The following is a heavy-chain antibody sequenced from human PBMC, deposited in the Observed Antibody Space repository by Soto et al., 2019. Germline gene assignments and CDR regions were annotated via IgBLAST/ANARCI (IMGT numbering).Heavy chain of an antibody. J-gene: IGHJ5*02. Sequence: SETLCLTCAVSGVPMTNTNWCSWGRHPPWKLLEWIGEVFHSGSTNYNPSLKSRVTISVDKSKNQFSLNLTSVTAADTAVYYCTRVAQGKCSGSRCYRWFDPWGQGTLVTVSS. CDR3: TRVAQGKCSGSRCYRWFDP. D-gene: IGHD2-2*01. V-gene: IGHV4-4*02. CDR2: VFHSGST. CDR1: GVPMTNTNW.